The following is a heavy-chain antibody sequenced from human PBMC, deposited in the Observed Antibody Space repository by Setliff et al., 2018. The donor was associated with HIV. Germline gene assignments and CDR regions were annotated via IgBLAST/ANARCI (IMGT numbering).Heavy chain of an antibody. J-gene: IGHJ4*02. CDR1: GYSFTSYW. CDR2: IYPGDSDT. V-gene: IGHV5-51*01. D-gene: IGHD2-21*02. CDR3: ARGIAALTASFDS. Sequence: GESLKISCKGSGYSFTSYWIGWVRQMPGKGLEWMGIIYPGDSDTRYSPSFQGPVTVSADKSISTAYLQWSSLQTSDSGMYYCARGIAALTASFDSWGQGSLVTVSS.